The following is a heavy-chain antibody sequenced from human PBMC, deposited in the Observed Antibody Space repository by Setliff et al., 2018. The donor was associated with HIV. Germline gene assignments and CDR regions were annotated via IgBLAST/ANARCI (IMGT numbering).Heavy chain of an antibody. D-gene: IGHD3-22*01. CDR2: IYTSGKT. V-gene: IGHV4-61*02. CDR1: GGSISSGSYY. Sequence: SETLSLTCTVSGGSISSGSYYWTWIRQSAGKGLEWIGRIYTSGKTSYNPSLKSRLTISIDMSKNQFSLKLNSVTAADTAVYYCARAGNDYYDSNGYYYVVDWSDSWGQGTLVTVSS. CDR3: ARAGNDYYDSNGYYYVVDWSDS. J-gene: IGHJ5*01.